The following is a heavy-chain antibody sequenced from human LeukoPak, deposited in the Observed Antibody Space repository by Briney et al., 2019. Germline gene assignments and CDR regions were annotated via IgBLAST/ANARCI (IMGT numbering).Heavy chain of an antibody. V-gene: IGHV1-8*01. CDR1: GYTFTSYD. J-gene: IGHJ4*02. D-gene: IGHD3-10*01. Sequence: GASVKVSCKASGYTFTSYDINWVRQATGQGLEWMGWMNPNSGNTGYAQKFQGRVTMTRNTSISTAYMELSSLRSEDTAVYYCARSYGSGSYYTVFPVYYFDYWGQGTLVTVSS. CDR3: ARSYGSGSYYTVFPVYYFDY. CDR2: MNPNSGNT.